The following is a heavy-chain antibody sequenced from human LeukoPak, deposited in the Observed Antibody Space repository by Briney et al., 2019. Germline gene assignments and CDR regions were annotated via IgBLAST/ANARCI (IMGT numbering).Heavy chain of an antibody. J-gene: IGHJ4*02. V-gene: IGHV3-53*01. CDR2: IYSGGST. D-gene: IGHD5-24*01. CDR3: AKADLATITDSYFDY. Sequence: PGGSLRLSCAASGFTVSTNYMNWVRQAPGKGLEWVSVIYSGGSTYYADSVKGRFTISRDNSKNTLYLQMNSLRAEDTAVYYCAKADLATITDSYFDYWGQGTLVTVSS. CDR1: GFTVSTNY.